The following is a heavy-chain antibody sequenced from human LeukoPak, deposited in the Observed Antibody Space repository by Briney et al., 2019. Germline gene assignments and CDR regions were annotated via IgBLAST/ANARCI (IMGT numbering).Heavy chain of an antibody. V-gene: IGHV4-59*08. CDR2: IYYSGST. J-gene: IGHJ5*02. CDR1: GGSISSYY. Sequence: SETLSLTCTVSGGSISSYYWSWIRQPPGKGLEWIGYIYYSGSTNYNPSLKSRVTISVDTSKNQFSLKLSPVTAADTAVYYCARRRSYSNYVAGGWFDPWGQGTLVTVSS. D-gene: IGHD4-11*01. CDR3: ARRRSYSNYVAGGWFDP.